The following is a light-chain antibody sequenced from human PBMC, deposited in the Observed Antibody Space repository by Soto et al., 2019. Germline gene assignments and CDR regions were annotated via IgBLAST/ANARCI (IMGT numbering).Light chain of an antibody. CDR2: GAS. V-gene: IGKV3-20*01. CDR1: QSVSSSY. Sequence: EMVLTQSPGTLSLSPGERATLSCRASQSVSSSYLAWYQQKPGQAPRLLIYGASSRATGIPDRFSGSGSGTDFTLTISRLEAEDFAVYYCQQYGSSRTFGQGTKVEIK. CDR3: QQYGSSRT. J-gene: IGKJ1*01.